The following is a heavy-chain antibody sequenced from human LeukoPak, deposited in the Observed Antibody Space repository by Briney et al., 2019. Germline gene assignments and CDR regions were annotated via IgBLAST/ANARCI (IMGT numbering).Heavy chain of an antibody. J-gene: IGHJ4*02. Sequence: GESLKISCKGSGYSFTSYWIGWVRQMPGKGLEWMGIIYPGDSDTRYRPSLQGQVTISADKSISTAYLQWSSLKASDTAIYYCARTDCSSGTCYSDYWGQGTLVTVSP. CDR1: GYSFTSYW. CDR3: ARTDCSSGTCYSDY. CDR2: IYPGDSDT. V-gene: IGHV5-51*01. D-gene: IGHD2-15*01.